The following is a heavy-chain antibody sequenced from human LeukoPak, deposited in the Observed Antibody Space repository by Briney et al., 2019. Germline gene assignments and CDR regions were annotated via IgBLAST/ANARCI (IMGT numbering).Heavy chain of an antibody. J-gene: IGHJ4*02. CDR2: IRSKADGGTT. CDR1: GFTFGDYT. D-gene: IGHD1-26*01. CDR3: TRGLGSYYLDYYFDY. V-gene: IGHV3-49*04. Sequence: PGGSLRLSCTASGFTFGDYTLSWVRQAPGKGLEWVGFIRSKADGGTTEYAASVKGRFTISRDDSKSIAYLQMNSLKTEDTAVYYCTRGLGSYYLDYYFDYWGQGTLVTVSS.